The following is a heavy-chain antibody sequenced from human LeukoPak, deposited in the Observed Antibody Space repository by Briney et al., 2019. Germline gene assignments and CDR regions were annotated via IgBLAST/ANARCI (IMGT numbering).Heavy chain of an antibody. Sequence: GASVKVSCKASGYTFTGYYMHWVRQAPGQGLEWMGWINPNSGGTNYAQKFQGRVTMTRDTSISTAYMELSRQRSDDTAVYYCARGHYYESSGYNEQDYWGQGTLVTVSS. CDR1: GYTFTGYY. CDR3: ARGHYYESSGYNEQDY. V-gene: IGHV1-2*02. CDR2: INPNSGGT. D-gene: IGHD3-22*01. J-gene: IGHJ4*02.